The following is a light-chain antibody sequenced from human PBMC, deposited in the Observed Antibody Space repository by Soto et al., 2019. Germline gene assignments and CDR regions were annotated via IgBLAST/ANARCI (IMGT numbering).Light chain of an antibody. J-gene: IGKJ4*01. V-gene: IGKV1-9*01. CDR2: TAS. CDR3: QQLNSYPLT. Sequence: DIQGTKSPSVLPASVGDRVTITCRASQGSSNYLAWYQRKPGKAPKLQIYTASTLQSGVPSRFSGSGSGTEFPLTISSLQPEDFATYYCQQLNSYPLTFSGGTTVAIK. CDR1: QGSSNY.